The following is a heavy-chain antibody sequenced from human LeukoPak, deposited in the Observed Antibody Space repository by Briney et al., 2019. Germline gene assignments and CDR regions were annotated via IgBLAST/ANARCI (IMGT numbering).Heavy chain of an antibody. CDR2: IYYSGST. CDR3: ASGTTVVTASLDY. J-gene: IGHJ4*02. V-gene: IGHV4-39*07. Sequence: SQTLSLTCTVSGGSISSSSYYWGWIRQPPGKGLEWIGSIYYSGSTYYNPSLKSRVTISVDTSKNQFSLKLSSVTAEDTAVYYCASGTTVVTASLDYWGQGTLVTVSS. D-gene: IGHD4-23*01. CDR1: GGSISSSSYY.